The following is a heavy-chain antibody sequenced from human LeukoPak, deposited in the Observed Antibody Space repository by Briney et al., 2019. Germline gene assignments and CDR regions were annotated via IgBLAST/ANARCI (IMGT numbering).Heavy chain of an antibody. CDR3: ARESPLGHYFDY. CDR1: GGSISSGSYY. D-gene: IGHD3-16*01. V-gene: IGHV4-61*02. J-gene: IGHJ4*02. Sequence: SQTLSLTCTVSGGSISSGSYYWSWIRQPAGKGLEWIGRIYTSGSTNYNPSLKSRVTISVDASKNQCSLKLSSVTAADTAVYYCARESPLGHYFDYWGQGTLVTVSS. CDR2: IYTSGST.